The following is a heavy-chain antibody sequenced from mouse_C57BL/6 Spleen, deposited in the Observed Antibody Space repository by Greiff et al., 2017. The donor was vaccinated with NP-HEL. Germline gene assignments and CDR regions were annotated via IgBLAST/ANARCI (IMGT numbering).Heavy chain of an antibody. V-gene: IGHV1-69*01. CDR3: ARWTAQATYGGFDY. CDR1: GYTFTSYW. D-gene: IGHD3-2*02. J-gene: IGHJ2*01. Sequence: VQLQQPGAELVMPGASVKLSCKASGYTFTSYWMHWVKQRPGQGLEWIGEIDPSDSYTNYNQKFKGKSTLTVDKSSSTAYMQLSSLTSEDSAVYYCARWTAQATYGGFDYWGQGTTLTVSS. CDR2: IDPSDSYT.